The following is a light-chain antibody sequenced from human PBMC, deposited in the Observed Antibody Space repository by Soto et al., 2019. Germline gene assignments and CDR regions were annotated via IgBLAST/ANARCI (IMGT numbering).Light chain of an antibody. CDR2: KAS. CDR1: QSICSY. CDR3: QHPNTASEA. Sequence: TQSTASVSTSVGDVVPINYRASQSICSYLMWYQQKPGQAPKLMTSKASTLKSGGPSRFSGSGSETEFTRTISTRQHDESAPQFGQHPNTASEAFAQGTKVDIK. V-gene: IGKV1-5*03. J-gene: IGKJ1*01.